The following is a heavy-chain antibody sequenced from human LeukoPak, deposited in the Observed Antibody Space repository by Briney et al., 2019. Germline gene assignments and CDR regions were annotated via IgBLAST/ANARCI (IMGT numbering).Heavy chain of an antibody. Sequence: GGSLRLSCAASGFTFSSYEMNWVRQAPGKGLEWVSYISSSGTTIYSADSVKGRFTISRDNAKNSLYLQMNSLRAEDTAVYYCARGSPYVYCLDVWGKGTTVTISS. CDR1: GFTFSSYE. J-gene: IGHJ6*03. CDR3: ARGSPYVYCLDV. V-gene: IGHV3-48*03. CDR2: ISSSGTTI. D-gene: IGHD3-10*02.